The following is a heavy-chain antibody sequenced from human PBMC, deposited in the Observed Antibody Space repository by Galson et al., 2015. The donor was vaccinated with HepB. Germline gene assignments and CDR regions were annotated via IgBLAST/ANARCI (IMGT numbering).Heavy chain of an antibody. CDR3: ARRGYCSGGSCYVAAFDL. CDR2: IYPADSDT. V-gene: IGHV5-51*01. CDR1: GYSFTSYW. Sequence: QSGAEVKKPGESLRISCKGSGYSFTSYWISWVRQMPGKGLEWMGIIYPADSDTRYSPSFQGQVTISADKSISTAYLQWSSLKASDTAMYYCARRGYCSGGSCYVAAFDLWGQGTMVTVSS. J-gene: IGHJ3*01. D-gene: IGHD2-15*01.